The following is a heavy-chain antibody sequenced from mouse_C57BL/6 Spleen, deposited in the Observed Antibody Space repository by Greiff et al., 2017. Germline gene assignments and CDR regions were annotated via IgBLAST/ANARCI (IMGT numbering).Heavy chain of an antibody. CDR2: IYPGSGNT. Sequence: VQGVESGAELVRPGASVKLSCKASGYTFTDYYINWVKQRPGQGLEWIARIYPGSGNTYYNEKFKGKATLTAEKSSSTAYMQLSSLTSEDSAVYFCAREDGNYLFAYWGQGTLVTVSA. CDR3: AREDGNYLFAY. J-gene: IGHJ3*01. V-gene: IGHV1-76*01. D-gene: IGHD2-1*01. CDR1: GYTFTDYY.